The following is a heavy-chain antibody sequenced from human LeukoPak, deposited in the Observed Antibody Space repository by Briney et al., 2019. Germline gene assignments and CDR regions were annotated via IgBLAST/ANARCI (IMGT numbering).Heavy chain of an antibody. CDR3: AKEGVAVTSRGAYFDY. D-gene: IGHD4-17*01. CDR2: ISGDGERT. Sequence: GGSLRLSCAASGFTFSSFVVSWVRQAPGKGLELVSSISGDGERTYYADSVKGWFTISRDNSKNTLYLQMNSLRAEDTAVYYCAKEGVAVTSRGAYFDYWGQGTQVTVSP. V-gene: IGHV3-23*01. J-gene: IGHJ4*02. CDR1: GFTFSSFV.